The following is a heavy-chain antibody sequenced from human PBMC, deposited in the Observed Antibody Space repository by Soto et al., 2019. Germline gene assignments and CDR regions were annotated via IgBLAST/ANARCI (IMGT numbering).Heavy chain of an antibody. D-gene: IGHD3-3*01. J-gene: IGHJ6*02. CDR2: INHSGST. V-gene: IGHV4-34*01. Sequence: PSETLSLTCAVYGGSLSGYYWSWIRQPPGKGLEWIGEINHSGSTNYNPSLKSRVTISVDTSKNQFSLKLSSVTAADTAVYYCARGPRYDFWSGPRWSIGMDVWGQGTTVTVS. CDR1: GGSLSGYY. CDR3: ARGPRYDFWSGPRWSIGMDV.